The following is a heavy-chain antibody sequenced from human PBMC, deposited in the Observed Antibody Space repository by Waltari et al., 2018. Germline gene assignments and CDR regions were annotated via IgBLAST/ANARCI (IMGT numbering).Heavy chain of an antibody. CDR2: ISDDGSNK. V-gene: IGHV3-30*01. CDR3: ARERTPIVGATSAY. Sequence: QVQLVESGGGVVQPGRSLRLSCAASGFTFSSYAMHWVSQAPGKGLEWVAVISDDGSNKYYADSVKGRFTISRDNSKNTLYLQMNSLRAEDTAVYYCARERTPIVGATSAYWGQGTLVTVSS. D-gene: IGHD1-26*01. CDR1: GFTFSSYA. J-gene: IGHJ4*02.